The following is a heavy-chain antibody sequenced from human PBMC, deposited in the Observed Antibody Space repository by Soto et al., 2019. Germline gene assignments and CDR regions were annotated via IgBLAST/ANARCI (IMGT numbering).Heavy chain of an antibody. CDR3: AKDAEMYSSTWIDY. D-gene: IGHD6-13*01. CDR2: ISGSGGST. Sequence: GGSLRLSCAASGFTFSSYAMNWVRQAPGKGLEWVSAISGSGGSTYYADSVKGRFTISRDNSKNTLYLQMNSLRAEDTAVYYCAKDAEMYSSTWIDYWGQGTLVTVSS. CDR1: GFTFSSYA. J-gene: IGHJ4*02. V-gene: IGHV3-23*01.